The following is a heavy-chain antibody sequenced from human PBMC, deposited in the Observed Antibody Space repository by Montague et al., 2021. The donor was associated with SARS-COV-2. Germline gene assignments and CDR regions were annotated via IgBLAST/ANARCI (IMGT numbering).Heavy chain of an antibody. V-gene: IGHV4-59*08. CDR1: GGSLNNYF. D-gene: IGHD3-22*01. J-gene: IGHJ1*01. CDR3: ARVDSSGPGEH. CDR2: ISDSGST. Sequence: SETLSLTCTVSGGSLNNYFWSWIRQPPGKGLEWVGYISDSGSTKYNPSLQSRVTISVDTARNQFSLKLLSVTAADTAFYYCARVDSSGPGEHWGQGILVSVSS.